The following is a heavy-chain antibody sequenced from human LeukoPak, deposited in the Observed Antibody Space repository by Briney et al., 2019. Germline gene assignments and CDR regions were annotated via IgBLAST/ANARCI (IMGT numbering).Heavy chain of an antibody. V-gene: IGHV1-8*01. CDR1: GYTFTGYD. Sequence: ASVKVSCKASGYTFTGYDINWVRQATGQGLEWMGWMNPNSGNTGYAQKFQGRVTMTRNTSISTAYMELSSLRSEDTAVYYCARPDYGGNWVDYWGQGTLVTVSS. J-gene: IGHJ4*02. CDR2: MNPNSGNT. CDR3: ARPDYGGNWVDY. D-gene: IGHD4-23*01.